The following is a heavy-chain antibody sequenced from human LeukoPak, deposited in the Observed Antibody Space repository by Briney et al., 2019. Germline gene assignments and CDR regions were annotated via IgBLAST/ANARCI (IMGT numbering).Heavy chain of an antibody. CDR3: AKHYDSSAYWYYFDY. J-gene: IGHJ4*02. D-gene: IGHD3-22*01. Sequence: SETLSLTCTVSGDSISNNYWTWIRQPPGKGLEWIGYIFYSGSTNYNPSLKSRVTISVDTSKNQFSLKLSSVTAADTAVYYCAKHYDSSAYWYYFDYWGQGTLVTVSS. CDR2: IFYSGST. CDR1: GDSISNNY. V-gene: IGHV4-59*08.